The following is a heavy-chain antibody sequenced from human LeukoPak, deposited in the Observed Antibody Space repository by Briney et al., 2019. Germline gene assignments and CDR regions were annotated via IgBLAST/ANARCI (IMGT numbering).Heavy chain of an antibody. Sequence: PSETLSLTCAVYGGSFSGYYWSWIRQPPGKGLEWIGEINHSGGTNYNPSLKSRVTISVDTSKNRFSLKLSSVTAADTAVYYCARGWRFLAAHNWFDPWGQGTLVTVSS. CDR1: GGSFSGYY. J-gene: IGHJ5*02. CDR2: INHSGGT. V-gene: IGHV4-34*01. CDR3: ARGWRFLAAHNWFDP. D-gene: IGHD6-6*01.